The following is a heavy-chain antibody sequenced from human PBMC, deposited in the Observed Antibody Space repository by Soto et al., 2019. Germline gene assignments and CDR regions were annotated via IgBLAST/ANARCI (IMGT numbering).Heavy chain of an antibody. J-gene: IGHJ3*01. CDR1: GFTFSGHW. D-gene: IGHD6-19*01. CDR3: TSLSIAVAHFAFDL. V-gene: IGHV3-74*01. CDR2: ITPDGSTT. Sequence: EVQLVESGGGVVQPGGSLRLPCAASGFTFSGHWMHWVRQAPGEGLVWVSRITPDGSTTDYADSVKGRFSISRDNAKNMVYLQMNSLRVEDTAVYYCTSLSIAVAHFAFDLWGQGTLVTVSS.